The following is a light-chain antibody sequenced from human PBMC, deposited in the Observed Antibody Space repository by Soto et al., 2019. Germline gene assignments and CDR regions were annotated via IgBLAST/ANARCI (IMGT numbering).Light chain of an antibody. CDR3: GAYAGSFNSGV. CDR2: DVR. CDR1: SSDVGGYNF. J-gene: IGLJ3*02. Sequence: QSALTQPRSVSGSPGQSVTISCTGTSSDVGGYNFVSWYQQYPGKAPKLIIFDVRKRPSGVPDRFSGSKSGNTASLTISGLQAEDEADYYCGAYAGSFNSGVFGGGTKLTVL. V-gene: IGLV2-11*01.